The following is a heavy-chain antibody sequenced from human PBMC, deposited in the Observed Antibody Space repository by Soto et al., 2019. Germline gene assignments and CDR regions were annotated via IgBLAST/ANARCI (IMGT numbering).Heavy chain of an antibody. CDR2: IVVASGQT. V-gene: IGHV1-58*02. CDR3: SADRPDSGVGWWV. CDR1: GSGFIRSG. D-gene: IGHD2-15*01. Sequence: SVKVSCKASGSGFIRSGIQWVRQAHGQRLEWIGWIVVASGQTNYAQNFRGRVAITRDTSTATAYIELTGLTSEDTAVYFCSADRPDSGVGWWVWRQGTTIIVAS. J-gene: IGHJ6*02.